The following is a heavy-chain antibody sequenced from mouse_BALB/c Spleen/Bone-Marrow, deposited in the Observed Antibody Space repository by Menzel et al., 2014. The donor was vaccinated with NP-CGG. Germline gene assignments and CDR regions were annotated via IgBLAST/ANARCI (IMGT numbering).Heavy chain of an antibody. CDR2: IWAGGST. D-gene: IGHD1-1*02. Sequence: VQLVESGPGLVAPSQSLSITCTVSGFSLTSYGLHWVRRPPGKGLEWLGVIWAGGSTNYNSALMSRLSISKDNSKSQVFLKMNSLQTDDTAMYYCARDGVYGSHYYAMDYWGQGTSVTVSS. J-gene: IGHJ4*01. CDR3: ARDGVYGSHYYAMDY. V-gene: IGHV2-9*02. CDR1: GFSLTSYG.